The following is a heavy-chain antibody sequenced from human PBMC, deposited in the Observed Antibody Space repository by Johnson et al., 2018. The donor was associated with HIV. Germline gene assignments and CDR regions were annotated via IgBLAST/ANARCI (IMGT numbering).Heavy chain of an antibody. CDR2: IRKDGNSK. Sequence: QVQLVESGGGLVQPGGSLRLSCAASGFTFSSYAMYWVRQAPGKGLEWGAFIRKDGNSKYYADSVKGRFIISRDNAKNSLYLQMNSLRAEDTAVYYCAKDLRQVAVNDVFDIWGQGTVVSVSS. CDR1: GFTFSSYA. CDR3: AKDLRQVAVNDVFDI. D-gene: IGHD6-19*01. J-gene: IGHJ3*02. V-gene: IGHV3-30*02.